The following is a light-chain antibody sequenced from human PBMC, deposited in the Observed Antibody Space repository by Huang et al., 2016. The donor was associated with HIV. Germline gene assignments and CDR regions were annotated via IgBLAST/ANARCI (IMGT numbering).Light chain of an antibody. J-gene: IGKJ1*01. Sequence: DIVMTQSPDSLAVSLGERATINCKSSQSVLYSSNNKYYLAWYQRKPGQPPKLRIYGAAARESGVPDRFRGSGSGTDFTLTISSLQAEDVAVYYCQQYYSPPWTFGQGTKVEIK. V-gene: IGKV4-1*01. CDR1: QSVLYSSNNKYY. CDR2: GAA. CDR3: QQYYSPPWT.